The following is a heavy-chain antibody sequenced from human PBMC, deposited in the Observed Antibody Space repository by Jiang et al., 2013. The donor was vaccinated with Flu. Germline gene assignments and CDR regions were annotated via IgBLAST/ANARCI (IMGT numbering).Heavy chain of an antibody. J-gene: IGHJ3*02. CDR1: GGSISSSSYY. D-gene: IGHD4-17*01. CDR2: IYYSGST. Sequence: PSETLSLTCTVSGGSISSSSYYWGWIRQPPGKGLEWIGSIYYSGSTYYNPSLKSRVTISVDTSKNQFSLKLISVTVADTAVYYCARTHVTTVSAFEIWGQGTMVTVS. CDR3: ARTHVTTVSAFEI. V-gene: IGHV4-39*01.